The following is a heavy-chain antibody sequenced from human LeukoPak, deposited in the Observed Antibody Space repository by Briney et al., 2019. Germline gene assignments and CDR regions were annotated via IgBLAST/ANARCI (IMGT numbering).Heavy chain of an antibody. D-gene: IGHD5-12*01. CDR2: ISSSSSYT. V-gene: IGHV3-11*06. J-gene: IGHJ4*02. Sequence: GGFLRLSCAASGFTFSDYYTSWIPQAPGKGLEWVSYISSSSSYTNYADSVKGRFTISRDNGKNSLYLQMNSLRAEDTAVYYCARYSGYPDYWGQGTLVTVSS. CDR3: ARYSGYPDY. CDR1: GFTFSDYY.